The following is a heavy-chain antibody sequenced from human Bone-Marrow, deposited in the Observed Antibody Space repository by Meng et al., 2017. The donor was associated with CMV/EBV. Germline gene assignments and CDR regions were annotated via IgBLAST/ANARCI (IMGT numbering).Heavy chain of an antibody. J-gene: IGHJ4*02. CDR2: IYSGGST. CDR1: GFTVSSNY. CDR3: ASAYEGTG. Sequence: GESLKISCAASGFTVSSNYMSWVRQAPGKGLEWVSVIYSGGSTYYADSVKGRFTISRDNSKNTLYLQMYSLRAEDTALYYCASAYEGTGWGQGTLVTVSS. V-gene: IGHV3-66*02. D-gene: IGHD3-22*01.